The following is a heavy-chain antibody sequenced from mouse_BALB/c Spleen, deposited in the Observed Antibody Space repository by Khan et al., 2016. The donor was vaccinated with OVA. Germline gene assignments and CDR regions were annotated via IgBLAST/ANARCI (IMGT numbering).Heavy chain of an antibody. CDR2: IWSDGST. Sequence: VELVESGPGLVAPSQSLSITCTISGFSLTNYGVHWVRQPPGKGLEWLVVIWSDGSTTYNSALKSRLTISKDNSESQVFLKMNSPQTDDTAMYFCARQPYYHYNIMDYWGQGTSVTVSS. CDR3: ARQPYYHYNIMDY. V-gene: IGHV2-6-1*01. J-gene: IGHJ4*01. CDR1: GFSLTNYG. D-gene: IGHD2-10*01.